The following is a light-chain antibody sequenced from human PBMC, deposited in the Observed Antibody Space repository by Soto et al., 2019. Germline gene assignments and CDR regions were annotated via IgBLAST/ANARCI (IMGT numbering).Light chain of an antibody. V-gene: IGKV3-15*01. CDR1: QSVSSD. Sequence: EILMTQSPATLSVSSGERATLSCRASQSVSSDLAWYQHHPGQAPRLLIYGASTRVTGTPPRFSGSGSGTEFTLPITSLQAEDFAVYYCQHYHGWPFTFGQGTKLEMK. CDR3: QHYHGWPFT. J-gene: IGKJ2*01. CDR2: GAS.